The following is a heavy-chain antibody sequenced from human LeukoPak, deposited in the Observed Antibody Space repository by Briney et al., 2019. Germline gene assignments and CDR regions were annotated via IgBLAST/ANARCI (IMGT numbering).Heavy chain of an antibody. CDR1: RLTFSSYV. J-gene: IGHJ3*02. V-gene: IGHV3-23*01. CDR3: ASERDSSSWYDAFDI. CDR2: VSGSGGTT. D-gene: IGHD6-13*01. Sequence: PGGSLRLSCAASRLTFSSYVMSWVRQAPGKGLEWVAGVSGSGGTTSYAESVEGRFTTSRDNSKNTLYLQMNSLRAEDTAVYYCASERDSSSWYDAFDIWGQGTMVTVSS.